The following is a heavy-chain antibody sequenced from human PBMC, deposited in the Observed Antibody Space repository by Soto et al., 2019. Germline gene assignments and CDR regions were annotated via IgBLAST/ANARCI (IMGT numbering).Heavy chain of an antibody. D-gene: IGHD1-1*01. CDR2: INGGTGQT. CDR3: ARGKGMEENYYYYGLDI. V-gene: IGHV1-3*01. J-gene: IGHJ6*02. Sequence: GASVKVSCKASGYTFSTHAMHWVRQAHGQSLEWMGWINGGTGQTKHSHRFQDRISITRDTSASTAYMELSSLRSEDTAVYYCARGKGMEENYYYYGLDIWGQGTTVTLS. CDR1: GYTFSTHA.